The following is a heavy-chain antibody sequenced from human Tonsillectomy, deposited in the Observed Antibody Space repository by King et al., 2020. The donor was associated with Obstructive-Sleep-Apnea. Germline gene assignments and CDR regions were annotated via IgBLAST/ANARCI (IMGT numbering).Heavy chain of an antibody. CDR3: VKDSDVWNPGGKFEY. J-gene: IGHJ4*02. D-gene: IGHD3-3*01. V-gene: IGHV3-64D*09. CDR1: GFTFSSYA. CDR2: ISSNGVNT. Sequence: DEQLVQSGGGLVQPGGSLRLSCSASGFTFSSYAMHWFRQAPGKGLQYVSAISSNGVNTYYADSVKGRFTISRDNSKNTLYLQMSSLRAEDTAVYYCVKDSDVWNPGGKFEYWGQGTLVTVSS.